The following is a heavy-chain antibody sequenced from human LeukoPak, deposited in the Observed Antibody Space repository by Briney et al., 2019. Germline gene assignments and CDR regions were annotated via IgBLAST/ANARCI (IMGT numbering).Heavy chain of an antibody. CDR3: ARPAVAGLRAGGYDY. Sequence: GGSLRLSCAASGFSFSSYWMHWVRQAPGKGLVWVSRISSDGSIINYADSVKGRSTISRDNAKNTLYLQMNSLRVEDTAVYYCARPAVAGLRAGGYDYWGQGTLVTVSS. D-gene: IGHD6-19*01. J-gene: IGHJ4*02. CDR2: ISSDGSII. CDR1: GFSFSSYW. V-gene: IGHV3-74*01.